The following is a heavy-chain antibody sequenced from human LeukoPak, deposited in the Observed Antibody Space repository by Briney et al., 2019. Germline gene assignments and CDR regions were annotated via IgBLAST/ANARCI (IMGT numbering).Heavy chain of an antibody. CDR3: TREGNGPFFDY. J-gene: IGHJ4*02. CDR1: GFTFGDYA. V-gene: IGHV3-49*04. D-gene: IGHD2-8*01. Sequence: PGRSLRLSCTASGFTFGDYAMSWVRQAPGKGLEWVGFIRSKAYGGATEYAASVKGRFTISRDDSKSIACLQMNSLKTEDTAVYYCTREGNGPFFDYWGQGTLVTVSS. CDR2: IRSKAYGGAT.